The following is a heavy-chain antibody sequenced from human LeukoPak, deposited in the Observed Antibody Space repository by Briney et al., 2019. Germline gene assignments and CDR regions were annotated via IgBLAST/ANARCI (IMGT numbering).Heavy chain of an antibody. V-gene: IGHV1-2*02. CDR3: ARSYSYYFDY. Sequence: ASVKVSCKASGYTFTSYDINWVRQATGQGLEWMGWINPNSGGTNYAQKFQGRVTMTRDTSISTAYMELSRLRSDDTAVYYCARSYSYYFDYWGQGTLVTVSS. CDR1: GYTFTSYD. J-gene: IGHJ4*02. CDR2: INPNSGGT. D-gene: IGHD2-15*01.